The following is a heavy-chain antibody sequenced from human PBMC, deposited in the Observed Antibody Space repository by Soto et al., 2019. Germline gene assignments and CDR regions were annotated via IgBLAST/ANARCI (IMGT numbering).Heavy chain of an antibody. CDR1: GYSFTSYW. CDR2: IYPGDSDT. CDR3: ARGTIAAAGLDGNWFDP. Sequence: LGESLKISCKGSGYSFTSYWIGWVRQMPGKGLEWMGIIYPGDSDTRYSPSFQGQVTISADKSISTAYLQWSSLKASDTAMYYCARGTIAAAGLDGNWFDPWGQGTLVTVSS. D-gene: IGHD6-13*01. V-gene: IGHV5-51*01. J-gene: IGHJ5*02.